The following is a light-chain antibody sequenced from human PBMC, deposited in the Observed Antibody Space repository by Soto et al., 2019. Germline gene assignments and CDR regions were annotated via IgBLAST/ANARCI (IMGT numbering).Light chain of an antibody. J-gene: IGKJ2*01. Sequence: DIQMTQSPSAMSASVGDRVTVTCRASQDLRISLAWFQQRPGKVPKRLLYTASSLHSGVPSRFRGSGSGTEFTLTISGLQPEDFATYYRLHHNAYPYTFGQGTKLEI. CDR3: LHHNAYPYT. CDR2: TAS. CDR1: QDLRIS. V-gene: IGKV1-17*03.